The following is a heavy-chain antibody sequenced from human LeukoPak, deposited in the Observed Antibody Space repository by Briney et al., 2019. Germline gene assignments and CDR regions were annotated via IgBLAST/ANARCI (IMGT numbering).Heavy chain of an antibody. CDR3: ARDFPDSTGYYTGSDY. Sequence: SETLSLTCTVSGGSISSYYWSWIRQPAGKGLEWIGRIYTSGSTNYNPSLKSRVTMSVDTSKNQFSLKLRSVTAADTAVYYCARDFPDSTGYYTGSDYWGQGTLVTVSS. CDR1: GGSISSYY. V-gene: IGHV4-4*07. J-gene: IGHJ4*02. CDR2: IYTSGST. D-gene: IGHD3-22*01.